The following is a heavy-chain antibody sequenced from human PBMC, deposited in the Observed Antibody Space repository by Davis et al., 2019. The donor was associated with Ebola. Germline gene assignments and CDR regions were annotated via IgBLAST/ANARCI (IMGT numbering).Heavy chain of an antibody. CDR1: GYTFTSYD. V-gene: IGHV1-8*01. J-gene: IGHJ6*02. Sequence: AVSVKVSCKASGYTFTSYDINWVRQATGQGLEWMGWMNPNSGNTGYAQKFQGRITMTRNISISTAYMELSSLRSDDTAVYYCARGTAKSIVATITHYYYGMDVWGQGTTVTVSS. CDR3: ARGTAKSIVATITHYYYGMDV. CDR2: MNPNSGNT. D-gene: IGHD5-12*01.